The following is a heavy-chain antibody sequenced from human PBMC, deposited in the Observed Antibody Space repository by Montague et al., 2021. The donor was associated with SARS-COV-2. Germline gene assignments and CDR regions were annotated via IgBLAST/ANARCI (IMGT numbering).Heavy chain of an antibody. Sequence: SETLSLTCTVSGSISGYYWTWIRQSAGKGLEWIGRISSSGGIDYKTSHKSRVTMSLDTSKIQLSLKLSSVTAADTAVYYCARQYIGYNRRFDYWGQGALVTVSP. V-gene: IGHV4-4*07. D-gene: IGHD5-12*01. CDR2: ISSSGGI. CDR3: ARQYIGYNRRFDY. J-gene: IGHJ4*02. CDR1: GSISGYY.